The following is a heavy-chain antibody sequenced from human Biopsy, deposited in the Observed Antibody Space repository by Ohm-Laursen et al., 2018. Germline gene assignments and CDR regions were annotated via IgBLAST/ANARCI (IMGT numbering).Heavy chain of an antibody. V-gene: IGHV4-61*01. CDR3: ARVGAGAPSIDYFDY. CDR2: IYYSGST. D-gene: IGHD1-26*01. J-gene: IGHJ4*02. Sequence: SETLSLTCTVSGDSVSSGSFYWTWIRQPPGQGLEYIGYIYYSGSTNYNPSLRSRVTISVDRSKNQFSLELSSVTAADTAVYYCARVGAGAPSIDYFDYWGQEALVTISS. CDR1: GDSVSSGSFY.